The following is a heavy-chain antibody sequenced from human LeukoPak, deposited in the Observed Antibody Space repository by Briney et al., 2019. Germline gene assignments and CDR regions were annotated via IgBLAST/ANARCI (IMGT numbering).Heavy chain of an antibody. D-gene: IGHD7-27*01. CDR1: GYTFTSYG. CDR3: AREPSGDHVNDY. Sequence: EASVKVSCKASGYTFTSYGISWVRQAPGQGLEWMGWISAYNGNTNYAQKLQGRVTMTTDTSTSTTYMELRSLRSDDTAVYYCAREPSGDHVNDYWGQGTLVTVSS. J-gene: IGHJ4*02. V-gene: IGHV1-18*01. CDR2: ISAYNGNT.